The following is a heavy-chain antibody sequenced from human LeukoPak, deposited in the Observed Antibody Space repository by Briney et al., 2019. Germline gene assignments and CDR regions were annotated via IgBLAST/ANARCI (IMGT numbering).Heavy chain of an antibody. V-gene: IGHV3-7*01. Sequence: GGSLRLSCAASGFTFSSYWMSWVRQAPGKGLEWVANIKEDGSEKYYVDSVKGRFTISRDNAKTSVYLQMNSLRAEDTAVYYCARGRFNYDSTGYSSFYYWGQGTLVTVSS. CDR1: GFTFSSYW. CDR3: ARGRFNYDSTGYSSFYY. J-gene: IGHJ4*02. D-gene: IGHD3-22*01. CDR2: IKEDGSEK.